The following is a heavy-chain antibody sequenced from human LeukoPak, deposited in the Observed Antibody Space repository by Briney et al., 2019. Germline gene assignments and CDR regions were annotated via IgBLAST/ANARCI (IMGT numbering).Heavy chain of an antibody. V-gene: IGHV1-69*13. CDR3: AKHLAKSPLTFNLYFDY. Sequence: ASVKVSCKTSGYTFTTYAINWVRQAPGQGLEWMGGIIPIFGTANYAQKFQGRVTITADESTSTAYMELSSLRSEDTAVYYCAKHLAKSPLTFNLYFDYWGQGTLVTVSS. CDR1: GYTFTTYA. CDR2: IIPIFGTA. D-gene: IGHD1-14*01. J-gene: IGHJ4*02.